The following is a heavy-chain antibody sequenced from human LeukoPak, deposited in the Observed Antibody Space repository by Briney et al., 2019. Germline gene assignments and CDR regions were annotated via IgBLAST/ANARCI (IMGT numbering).Heavy chain of an antibody. CDR1: GFTVSTNN. CDR3: AREPTYYYDSSGYYVGDSYFDY. V-gene: IGHV3-21*01. CDR2: ISSSSSYI. Sequence: GGSLRLSCAASGFTVSTNNMSWVRQAPGKGLEWVSSISSSSSYIYYADSVKGRFTISRDNAKNSLYLQMNSLRAEDTAVYYCAREPTYYYDSSGYYVGDSYFDYWGQGTLVTVSS. J-gene: IGHJ4*02. D-gene: IGHD3-22*01.